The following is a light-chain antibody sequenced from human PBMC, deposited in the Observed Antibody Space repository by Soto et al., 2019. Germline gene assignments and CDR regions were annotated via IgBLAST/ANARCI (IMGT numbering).Light chain of an antibody. CDR1: SSDVGGYNY. J-gene: IGLJ1*01. V-gene: IGLV2-8*01. CDR3: SSDAGSNAYV. Sequence: QSALTQPPSASGSPGQSVTISCTGTSSDVGGYNYVSWYQQHPGKAPKLMIYEVSKRPSGVPDRFSGSKSGNTASLTVSGLQAEDEADYYCSSDAGSNAYVFVTGTKDT. CDR2: EVS.